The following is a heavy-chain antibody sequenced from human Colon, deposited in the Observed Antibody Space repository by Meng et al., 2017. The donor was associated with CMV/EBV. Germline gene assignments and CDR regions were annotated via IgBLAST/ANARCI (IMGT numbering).Heavy chain of an antibody. V-gene: IGHV1-18*04. J-gene: IGHJ4*02. CDR3: ARDRGYETSGYIADY. Sequence: ASVKVSCKASGYIFTDYFLHWVRQAPGQGLEWMGWISAYNGNTDYGRRLQGRGTLTTDTSATTAYMELRNLKSDDTAIYYCARDRGYETSGYIADYWGQGTLVTVSS. D-gene: IGHD5-12*01. CDR1: GYIFTDYF. CDR2: ISAYNGNT.